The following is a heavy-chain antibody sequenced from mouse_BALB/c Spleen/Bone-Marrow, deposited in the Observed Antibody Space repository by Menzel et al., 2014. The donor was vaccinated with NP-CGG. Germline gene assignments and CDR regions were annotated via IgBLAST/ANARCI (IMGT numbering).Heavy chain of an antibody. J-gene: IGHJ4*01. D-gene: IGHD1-1*01. CDR3: ARFYYGSSYAMDY. Sequence: QVQLQQSGPELVKPGASVRISCKASGYTSTSYYIHWVKQRPGQGLEWIGWIYPGNVNTKYNEKFKGKATPTADKSSSTAYMQLSSLTSEDSAVYFCARFYYGSSYAMDYWGQGTSVTVSS. CDR2: IYPGNVNT. CDR1: GYTSTSYY. V-gene: IGHV1S56*01.